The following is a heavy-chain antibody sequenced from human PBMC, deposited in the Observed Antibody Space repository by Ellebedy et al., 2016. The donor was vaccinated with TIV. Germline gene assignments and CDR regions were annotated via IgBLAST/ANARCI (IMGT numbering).Heavy chain of an antibody. J-gene: IGHJ6*02. D-gene: IGHD3-3*01. Sequence: AASVKVSCKASGYTFTSYDINWVRQATGQGLEWMGWMNPNSGNTGYAQKFQGRVTMTRNTSISTAYMELRSLRSDDTAVYYCARDLGYYDFWSGYRLRGRTTPLMDVWGQGTTVTVSS. CDR2: MNPNSGNT. CDR1: GYTFTSYD. V-gene: IGHV1-8*01. CDR3: ARDLGYYDFWSGYRLRGRTTPLMDV.